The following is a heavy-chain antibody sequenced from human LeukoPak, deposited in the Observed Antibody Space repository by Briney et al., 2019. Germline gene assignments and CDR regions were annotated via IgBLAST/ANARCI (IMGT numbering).Heavy chain of an antibody. D-gene: IGHD3-22*01. CDR3: ARGYYYDSSGYDY. CDR1: GFTFSSYA. V-gene: IGHV3-23*01. CDR2: ISGSGSST. J-gene: IGHJ4*02. Sequence: GGSLRLSCAASGFTFSSYAMSWVRQAPGKGLEWVSAISGSGSSTYYADSVKGRFTISRDNSKNTLYLQMNSLRAEDTAVYYCARGYYYDSSGYDYWGQETLVTVSS.